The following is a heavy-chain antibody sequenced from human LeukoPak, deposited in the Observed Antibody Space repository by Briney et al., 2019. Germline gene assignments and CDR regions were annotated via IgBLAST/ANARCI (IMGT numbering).Heavy chain of an antibody. D-gene: IGHD5-18*01. V-gene: IGHV4-59*08. CDR3: ARLGRTYSYGSNFDY. CDR1: GGFISSYY. Sequence: PSETLSLTCTVSGGFISSYYWSWIRQPPGKGLEWIGYIYYSGSTNYNPSLKSRVTISVDTSKNQFSLKLSSVTAADTAVYYCARLGRTYSYGSNFDYWGQGTLVTVSS. CDR2: IYYSGST. J-gene: IGHJ4*02.